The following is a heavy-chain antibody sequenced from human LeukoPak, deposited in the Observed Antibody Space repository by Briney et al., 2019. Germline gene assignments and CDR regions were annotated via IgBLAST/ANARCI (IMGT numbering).Heavy chain of an antibody. CDR3: ATYGDYEGPSFDY. CDR2: INPSGGST. Sequence: ASVKVSCKASGYTFTGYYMHWVRQAPGQGLEWMGWINPSGGSTSYAQKFQGRVTMTRDMSTSTVYMELSSLRSEDTAVYYCATYGDYEGPSFDYWGQGTLVTVSS. D-gene: IGHD4-17*01. J-gene: IGHJ4*02. V-gene: IGHV1-46*01. CDR1: GYTFTGYY.